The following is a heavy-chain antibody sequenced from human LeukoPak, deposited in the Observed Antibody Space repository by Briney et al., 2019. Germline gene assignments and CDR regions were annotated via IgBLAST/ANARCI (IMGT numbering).Heavy chain of an antibody. CDR1: GGSISSSSYY. CDR3: ARLRAVLLLVYYYYMDV. D-gene: IGHD2-15*01. Sequence: TSETLSLTXTVSGGSISSSSYYWGWIRQPPGKGLEWIGSIYYSGSTYYNPSLKSRVTISVDTSKNQFSLKLSSVTAADTAVYYCARLRAVLLLVYYYYMDVWGKGTTVTVSS. CDR2: IYYSGST. J-gene: IGHJ6*03. V-gene: IGHV4-39*01.